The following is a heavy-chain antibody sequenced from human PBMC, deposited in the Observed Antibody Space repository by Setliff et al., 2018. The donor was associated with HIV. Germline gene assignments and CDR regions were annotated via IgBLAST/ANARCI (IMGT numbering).Heavy chain of an antibody. J-gene: IGHJ6*03. V-gene: IGHV4-59*01. D-gene: IGHD1-1*01. CDR2: IHYSGSS. CDR1: GGSISGYY. Sequence: SETLSLTCTVSGGSISGYYWSWVRQPPEKRLELIGFIHYSGSSDYNPSLKSRITISVDMSRNQFSLVLSSVTAADTAVYYCSRFQAWQLGRRGGYYYYMDVWGKGTTVTVSS. CDR3: SRFQAWQLGRRGGYYYYMDV.